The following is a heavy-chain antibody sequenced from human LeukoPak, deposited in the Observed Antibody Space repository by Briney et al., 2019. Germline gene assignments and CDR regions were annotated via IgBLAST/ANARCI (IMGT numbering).Heavy chain of an antibody. V-gene: IGHV3-20*04. CDR2: INWNGGST. CDR1: GFTLDDYG. CDR3: ARGEGDGNFDY. Sequence: GGSLRLSXAASGFTLDDYGMSWVRQAPGKGLEWVSGINWNGGSTGYADSVKGRFTVSRDNAKNSLYLQMNSLRAEDTALYYCARGEGDGNFDYWGQGTLVTVSS. D-gene: IGHD1-26*01. J-gene: IGHJ4*02.